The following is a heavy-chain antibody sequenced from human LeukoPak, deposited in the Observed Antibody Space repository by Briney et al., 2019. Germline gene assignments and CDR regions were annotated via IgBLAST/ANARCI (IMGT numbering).Heavy chain of an antibody. J-gene: IGHJ5*02. CDR1: GFTFDDYA. V-gene: IGHV3-23*01. Sequence: PGGSLRLSCAASGFTFDDYAMHWVRQAPGKGLEWVSAISGSGGSTYYADSVKGRFTISRDNSKNTLYLQMISPRAEDTAVYYCAKDVPGIAVAGKDQYNWFDPWGQGTLVTVSS. D-gene: IGHD6-19*01. CDR3: AKDVPGIAVAGKDQYNWFDP. CDR2: ISGSGGST.